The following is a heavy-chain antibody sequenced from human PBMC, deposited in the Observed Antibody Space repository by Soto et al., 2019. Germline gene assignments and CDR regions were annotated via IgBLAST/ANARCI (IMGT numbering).Heavy chain of an antibody. CDR2: ISYDGSNK. D-gene: IGHD3-9*01. CDR3: ARDWSGCYYDILTGYYKGWVRNY. V-gene: IGHV3-30-3*01. CDR1: GFTFSSYA. Sequence: QPGGSLRLSCAASGFTFSSYAMHWVRQAPGKGLEWVAVISYDGSNKYYADSVKGRFTISRDNSKNTLYLQMNSLRAEDTAVYYCARDWSGCYYDILTGYYKGWVRNYWGQGTLVTVSS. J-gene: IGHJ4*02.